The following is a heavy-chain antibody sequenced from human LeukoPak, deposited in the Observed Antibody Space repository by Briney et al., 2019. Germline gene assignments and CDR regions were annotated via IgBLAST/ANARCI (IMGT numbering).Heavy chain of an antibody. V-gene: IGHV6-1*01. CDR2: TYYRSKWYS. J-gene: IGHJ3*02. Sequence: SQTLSLTCAISGDSVSGNSIAWTWIRQSPSRGLEWLGRTYYRSKWYSDSALSLKGRISINPDTSKNQFSLQLTSVTPEDSAVYYCARVALGSCTDSACYSRTFDIWGQGTMVTVSS. CDR3: ARVALGSCTDSACYSRTFDI. D-gene: IGHD2-15*01. CDR1: GDSVSGNSIA.